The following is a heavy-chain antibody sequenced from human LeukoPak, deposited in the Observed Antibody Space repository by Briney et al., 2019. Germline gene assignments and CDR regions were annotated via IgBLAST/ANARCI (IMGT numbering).Heavy chain of an antibody. Sequence: SVKVSCKASGGTFSSYAISWVRQAPGQGLEWMGGIIPIFGTANYAQKFQGRVTITADESTSTAYMELSSLRSEDTAVYYCVLGTTAEYYFDYWGQGTLVTVSS. CDR2: IIPIFGTA. CDR3: VLGTTAEYYFDY. J-gene: IGHJ4*02. D-gene: IGHD1-1*01. V-gene: IGHV1-69*13. CDR1: GGTFSSYA.